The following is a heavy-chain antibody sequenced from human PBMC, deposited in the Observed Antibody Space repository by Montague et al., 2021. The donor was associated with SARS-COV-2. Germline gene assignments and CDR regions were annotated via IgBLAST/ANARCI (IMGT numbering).Heavy chain of an antibody. CDR2: IYYSGTT. D-gene: IGHD6-19*01. Sequence: SETLSLTCTVSGGSISSSNYYWGWIRQPPGKGLEWIGSIYYSGTTYYNPSLQSRVTISVDTSKKQFSLKLSSVTAADTAVYYCARETYTGGWFQQFDYRGQGTLVTVSS. CDR1: GGSISSSNYY. CDR3: ARETYTGGWFQQFDY. J-gene: IGHJ4*02. V-gene: IGHV4-39*01.